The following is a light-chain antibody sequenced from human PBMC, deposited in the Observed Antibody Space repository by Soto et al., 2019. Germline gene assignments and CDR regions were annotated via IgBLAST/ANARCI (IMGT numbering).Light chain of an antibody. J-gene: IGKJ1*01. CDR1: QSISSW. CDR3: QQYNDYSRT. Sequence: DIQMTQSPSTLSASVGERVTITCRASQSISSWLAWYQQKPGKAPKLRIYKASSLESGVPSRFSGSGSGTEFTLTISSLQPDDFATYYCQQYNDYSRTFGQGTKVEIK. V-gene: IGKV1-5*03. CDR2: KAS.